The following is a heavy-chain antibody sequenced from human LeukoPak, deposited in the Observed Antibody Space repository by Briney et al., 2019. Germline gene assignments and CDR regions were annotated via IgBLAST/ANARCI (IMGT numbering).Heavy chain of an antibody. CDR3: AKVSGSGWHFDH. J-gene: IGHJ4*02. Sequence: GGSLRPPCAPSGFTFSSFWMNWARQAPGKGLEGVSFISSSGSLTYYADSVKGRFTISRDSAKNSLYLQMDSLRVEDTAVYYCAKVSGSGWHFDHWGQGTLVTVSS. CDR2: ISSSGSLT. V-gene: IGHV3-48*04. D-gene: IGHD6-19*01. CDR1: GFTFSSFW.